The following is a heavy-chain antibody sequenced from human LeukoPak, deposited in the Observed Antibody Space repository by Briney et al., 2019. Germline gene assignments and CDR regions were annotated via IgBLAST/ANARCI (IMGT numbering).Heavy chain of an antibody. CDR3: ARGPERTVTTYYYYYYGMDV. D-gene: IGHD4-17*01. V-gene: IGHV1-2*02. J-gene: IGHJ6*02. CDR1: GYTFTGYY. CDR2: INPNRGGT. Sequence: ASVKVSYKPSGYTFTGYYMHWVRQAAGQGLEWMGWINPNRGGTNYAQKFQGRVTMTRDTSISTAYMELSRLRSDDTAVYYCARGPERTVTTYYYYYYGMDVWGQGTTVTVSS.